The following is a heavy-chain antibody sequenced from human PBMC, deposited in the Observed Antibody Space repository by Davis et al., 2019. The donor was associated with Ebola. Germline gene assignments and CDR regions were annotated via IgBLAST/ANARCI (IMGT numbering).Heavy chain of an antibody. CDR1: GGSFSGYY. D-gene: IGHD6-13*01. Sequence: MPGGSLRLSCAVYGGSFSGYYWSWIRQPPEKGLEWIGEINHSGSTNYNPSLKSRVTISVDTSKNQFPLTLSSVTAADTAVYYCARGKAAAGTRVFYFDYWGQGTLVTVSS. V-gene: IGHV4-34*01. CDR2: INHSGST. J-gene: IGHJ4*02. CDR3: ARGKAAAGTRVFYFDY.